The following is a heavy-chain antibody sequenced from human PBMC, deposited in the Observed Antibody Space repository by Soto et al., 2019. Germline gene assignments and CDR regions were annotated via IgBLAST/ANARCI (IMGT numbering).Heavy chain of an antibody. V-gene: IGHV3-30*18. Sequence: QVQLVESGGGVVQPGTSLRLSCSASGFTFGNFGMHWVRQSPGKGLEWVSIITYDGSRKHYIDSVKGRFTISRENYKNTVFLQMNSLRAEDSAVYYCAKDIHADRDTYHYGADYWGQGTLVTVSS. CDR2: ITYDGSRK. CDR1: GFTFGNFG. CDR3: AKDIHADRDTYHYGADY. J-gene: IGHJ4*02. D-gene: IGHD5-12*01.